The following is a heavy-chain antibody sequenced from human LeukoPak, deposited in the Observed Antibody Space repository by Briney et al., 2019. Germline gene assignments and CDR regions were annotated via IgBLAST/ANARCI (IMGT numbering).Heavy chain of an antibody. CDR1: GFTFNNYD. Sequence: RGGSLRLSCSASGFTFNNYDMHCVRHASGINNNGGSTQYADSVKGRFTISRDNSKNLLYLQMSSLRADDTATYYCVKTMVTFGGLIRTDAFDFWGQGTLVIVSS. CDR3: VKTMVTFGGLIRTDAFDF. V-gene: IGHV3-64D*06. CDR2: NNNGGST. J-gene: IGHJ3*01. D-gene: IGHD3-16*01.